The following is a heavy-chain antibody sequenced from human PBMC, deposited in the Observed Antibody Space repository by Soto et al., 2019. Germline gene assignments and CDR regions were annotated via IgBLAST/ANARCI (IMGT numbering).Heavy chain of an antibody. Sequence: QVQLQESGPGLVKPSQTLSLTCTVSGGSISSGDYYWSWIRQPPGKGLEWIGYIYYSGSTYYTPSIKSRDNISVDTSKNQFSLKLSSVSAADTAVYYCASYWRDSSGLFFDYWGQGTLVTVSS. CDR1: GGSISSGDYY. CDR3: ASYWRDSSGLFFDY. D-gene: IGHD3-22*01. CDR2: IYYSGST. V-gene: IGHV4-30-4*01. J-gene: IGHJ4*02.